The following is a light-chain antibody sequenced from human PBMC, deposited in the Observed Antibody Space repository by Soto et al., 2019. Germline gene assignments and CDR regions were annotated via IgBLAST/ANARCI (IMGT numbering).Light chain of an antibody. CDR3: SSYTSSSTPYV. Sequence: SVLTQPASVSGSPGQSITISCTGTSSDVGGYNYVSWYQQHPGKAPKLMIYDVSNRPSGVSNRFSGSKSGNTASLTISGLQAEDEADYYCSSYTSSSTPYVFGTGTKVPVL. CDR1: SSDVGGYNY. V-gene: IGLV2-14*01. J-gene: IGLJ1*01. CDR2: DVS.